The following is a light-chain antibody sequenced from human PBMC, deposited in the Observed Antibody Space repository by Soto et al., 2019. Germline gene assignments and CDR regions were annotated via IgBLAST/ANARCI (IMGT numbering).Light chain of an antibody. CDR3: CSFSTSGTHV. J-gene: IGLJ1*01. CDR2: DVN. CDR1: SSDLGTYDY. Sequence: QSVLTQPASVSGSPGQSITFSCTGTSSDLGTYDYVSWHQQHPGKAPKLIIYDVNNRLSGVSSRFSGSKSGNTASLTISGLQTEDEADYYCCSFSTSGTHVFGTGTKVTVL. V-gene: IGLV2-14*01.